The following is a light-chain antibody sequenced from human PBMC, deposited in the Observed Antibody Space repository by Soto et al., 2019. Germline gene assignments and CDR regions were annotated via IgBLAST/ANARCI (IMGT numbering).Light chain of an antibody. V-gene: IGKV3-15*01. Sequence: EIVMTQSPATLSVSPGERATLSCRASQSVGSNLAWYQQKPGQAPRLLIYDASTRATGIPARFSGSGSGTDFTLTISRLEPEDFAVYYCQQYGSSLTFGGGTKVDIK. CDR1: QSVGSN. CDR2: DAS. J-gene: IGKJ4*01. CDR3: QQYGSSLT.